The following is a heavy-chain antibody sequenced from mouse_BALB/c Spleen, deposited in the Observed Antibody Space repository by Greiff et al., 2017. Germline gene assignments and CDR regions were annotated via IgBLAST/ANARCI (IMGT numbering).Heavy chain of an antibody. CDR3: ARGPRSSFYYAMDC. CDR2: ISDGGSYT. J-gene: IGHJ4*01. V-gene: IGHV5-4*02. CDR1: GFTFSDYY. Sequence: VQLKESGGGLVKPGGSLKLSCAASGFTFSDYYMYWVRQTPEKRLEWVATISDGGSYTYYPDSVKGRFTISRDNAKNNLYLQMSSLKSEDTAMYYCARGPRSSFYYAMDCWGQGTSVTVSS. D-gene: IGHD2-10*02.